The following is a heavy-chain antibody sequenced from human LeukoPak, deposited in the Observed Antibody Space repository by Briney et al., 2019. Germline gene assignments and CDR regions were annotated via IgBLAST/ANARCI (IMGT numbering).Heavy chain of an antibody. D-gene: IGHD3-22*01. CDR1: GYTFTGYY. CDR2: INPNSGGT. CDR3: ARDPYYYDSSGYYSDWFDP. V-gene: IGHV1-2*02. J-gene: IGHJ5*02. Sequence: ASVKVSCKASGYTFTGYYMHWVRQAPGQGLEWMGWINPNSGGTNYAQKFQGRVTMTRDTSISTAYMELSRLRSDDTAVYYRARDPYYYDSSGYYSDWFDPWGQGTLVTVSS.